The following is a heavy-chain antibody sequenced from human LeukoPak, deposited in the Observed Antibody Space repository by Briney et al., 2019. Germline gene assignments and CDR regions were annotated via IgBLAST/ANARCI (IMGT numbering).Heavy chain of an antibody. CDR2: ISSSSSYI. D-gene: IGHD2-2*01. Sequence: GGSLRLSCAASGFTFSSYSMNWVRQAPGKGLEWVSSISSSSSYIYYADSVKGRFTISRDNAKNSLYLQMNSLRAEDTAVYYCASWGGLVPAAPYNDYWGRGTLVTVSS. CDR1: GFTFSSYS. J-gene: IGHJ4*02. CDR3: ASWGGLVPAAPYNDY. V-gene: IGHV3-21*01.